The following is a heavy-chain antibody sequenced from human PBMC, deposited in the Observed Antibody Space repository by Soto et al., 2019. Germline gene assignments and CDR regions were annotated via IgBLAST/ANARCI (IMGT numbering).Heavy chain of an antibody. J-gene: IGHJ6*02. CDR2: FDPEDGET. CDR1: GYTLTELS. Sequence: EASVKVSCKVSGYTLTELSMHWVRQAPGKGLEWMGGFDPEDGETIYAQKFQGRVTMTEDTSTDTAYMELSSLRSEDTAVYYCATFQWPDPYYYYGMDVWGQGTTVTVSS. D-gene: IGHD6-19*01. V-gene: IGHV1-24*01. CDR3: ATFQWPDPYYYYGMDV.